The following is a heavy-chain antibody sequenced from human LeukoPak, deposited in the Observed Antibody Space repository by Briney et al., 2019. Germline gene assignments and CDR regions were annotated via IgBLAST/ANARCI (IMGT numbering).Heavy chain of an antibody. D-gene: IGHD6-19*01. CDR1: GGSISRGGYS. J-gene: IGHJ4*02. CDR2: IYHSGST. V-gene: IGHV4-30-2*01. Sequence: SETLSLTCAVSGGSISRGGYSWSWIRQPPGKGLEWIGYIYHSGSTYYNPSLKSRVTISLDRSKNQFSLKLSSVTAADTAVYYCASSAGYSSGWVDYWGQGTLVTVSS. CDR3: ASSAGYSSGWVDY.